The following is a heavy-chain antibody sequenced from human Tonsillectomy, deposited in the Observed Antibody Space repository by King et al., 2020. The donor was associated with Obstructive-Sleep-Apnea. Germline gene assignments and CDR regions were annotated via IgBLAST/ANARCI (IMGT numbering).Heavy chain of an antibody. CDR3: AGATSSGWYRLDH. CDR1: GFIFSGYA. CDR2: ISYDGSNK. Sequence: VQLVESGGGVVQPGRSLRLSCAASGFIFSGYAMHWVRQGPGKGLEWVASISYDGSNKYYPDSVKGRFTISRDNSKNTLALQMNRLGVEDTAVYYCAGATSSGWYRLDHWGQGTLVTVSS. J-gene: IGHJ5*02. V-gene: IGHV3-30-3*01. D-gene: IGHD6-19*01.